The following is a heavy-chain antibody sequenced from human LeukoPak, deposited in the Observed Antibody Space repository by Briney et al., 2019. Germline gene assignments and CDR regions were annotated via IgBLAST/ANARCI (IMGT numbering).Heavy chain of an antibody. J-gene: IGHJ4*02. CDR1: GFTFSSYA. D-gene: IGHD2-15*01. CDR3: AEGSGPTDY. CDR2: ISDSGDRT. V-gene: IGHV3-23*01. Sequence: PGGSLRLSCAASGFTFSSYAMNWVRQAPGKGLEWVSGISDSGDRTYYADSVKGRFSISRDNSKNTLYLQMNSLRAEDTAVYYCAEGSGPTDYWGQGTLVTVSS.